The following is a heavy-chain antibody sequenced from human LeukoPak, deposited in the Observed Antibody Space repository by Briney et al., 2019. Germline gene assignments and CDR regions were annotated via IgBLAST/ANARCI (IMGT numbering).Heavy chain of an antibody. CDR2: MNSNSGVT. D-gene: IGHD2-2*01. V-gene: IGHV1-2*06. CDR3: TRGTGTSWFDY. J-gene: IGHJ4*02. Sequence: ASVKVSCKPSGYTFTVNYLHWVRQAPGQGLEWVGRMNSNSGVTVYAQNFQGRVTMTRDTSISTAYMELSSLTSDDTAVYYCTRGTGTSWFDYWGQGSLVTVSS. CDR1: GYTFTVNY.